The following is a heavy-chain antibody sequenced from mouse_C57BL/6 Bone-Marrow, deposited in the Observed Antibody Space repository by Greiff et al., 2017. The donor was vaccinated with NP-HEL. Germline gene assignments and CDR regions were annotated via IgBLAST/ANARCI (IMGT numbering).Heavy chain of an antibody. V-gene: IGHV10-1*01. CDR2: IRSKSNNYAT. CDR1: GFSFNTYA. D-gene: IGHD2-12*01. J-gene: IGHJ4*01. Sequence: EVQLVESGGGLVQPKGSLKLSCAASGFSFNTYAMNWVRQAPGKGLEWVARIRSKSNNYATYYADSVKDRFTISRDDSESMLYLQMNNLKTEDTAMYYCVRRGILYDYAMDYWGQGTSVTVSS. CDR3: VRRGILYDYAMDY.